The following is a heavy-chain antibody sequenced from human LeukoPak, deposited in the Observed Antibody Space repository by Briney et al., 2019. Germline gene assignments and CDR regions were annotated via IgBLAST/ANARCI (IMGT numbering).Heavy chain of an antibody. V-gene: IGHV3-7*01. D-gene: IGHD1-26*01. J-gene: IGHJ4*02. Sequence: PGGSLRLSCEASGFTFSTYWTTWVRQAPGKGLEWVANIKEDGSEKSYVDSVKGRFTISKDNAKNSLYLQMNSLRAEDTAVYYCARIHSGSYYMGFDYWGQGALVTVSS. CDR1: GFTFSTYW. CDR2: IKEDGSEK. CDR3: ARIHSGSYYMGFDY.